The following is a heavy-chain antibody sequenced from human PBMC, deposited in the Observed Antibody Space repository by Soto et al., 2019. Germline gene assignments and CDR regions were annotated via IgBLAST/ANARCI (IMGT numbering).Heavy chain of an antibody. CDR3: AKEGLFDCGGWFDP. J-gene: IGHJ5*02. CDR1: GGAIINYY. V-gene: IGHV4-59*12. CDR2: IFHSGNT. Sequence: PSETLSLTCTVFGGAIINYYWSWIRQPPGKGLEWIGNIFHSGNTNYNPSLKSRVTILVDTSKNQFSLKLTSVTAADTAVYYCAKEGLFDCGGWFDPSGQGKLVTVSS. D-gene: IGHD3-9*01.